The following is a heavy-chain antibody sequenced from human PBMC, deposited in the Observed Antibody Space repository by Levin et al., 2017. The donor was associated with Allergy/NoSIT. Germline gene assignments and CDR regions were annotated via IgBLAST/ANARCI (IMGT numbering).Heavy chain of an antibody. CDR2: IKDDGSEK. CDR1: GFSLGSHW. V-gene: IGHV3-7*01. D-gene: IGHD7-27*01. Sequence: GGSLRLSCAASGFSLGSHWMSWVRQAPGKGLEWVANIKDDGSEKYYVDSVKGRFTISRDNAENSLYLQMSTLRAEDTAVYYCARDTGAWSFDSWGKGTLVTVSS. J-gene: IGHJ4*02. CDR3: ARDTGAWSFDS.